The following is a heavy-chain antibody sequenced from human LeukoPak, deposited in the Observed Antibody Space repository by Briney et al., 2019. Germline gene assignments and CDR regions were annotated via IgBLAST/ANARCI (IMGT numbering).Heavy chain of an antibody. Sequence: PSETLSLTCTVSGGSISSSSYYWGWVRQPPGKGLEWIGYIYYSGSTNYNPSLKSRVTISVDTSKNQFSLKLSSVTAADTAVYYCARGGVIAVAGYFDYWGQGTLVTVSS. V-gene: IGHV4-61*05. CDR2: IYYSGST. D-gene: IGHD6-19*01. CDR1: GGSISSSSYY. J-gene: IGHJ4*02. CDR3: ARGGVIAVAGYFDY.